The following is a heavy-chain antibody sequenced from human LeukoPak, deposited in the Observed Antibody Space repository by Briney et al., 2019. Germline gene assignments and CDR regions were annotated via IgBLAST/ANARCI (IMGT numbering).Heavy chain of an antibody. D-gene: IGHD5-12*01. Sequence: SVTVSCKASGGTFSSYAISWVRQAPGQGLEWMGGIIPIFGTANYAQKFQGRVTITADKSTSTAYMELSSLRSEDTAVYYCASGYSGYDLDYYYYMDVWGKGTTVTVSS. CDR3: ASGYSGYDLDYYYYMDV. CDR1: GGTFSSYA. CDR2: IIPIFGTA. V-gene: IGHV1-69*06. J-gene: IGHJ6*03.